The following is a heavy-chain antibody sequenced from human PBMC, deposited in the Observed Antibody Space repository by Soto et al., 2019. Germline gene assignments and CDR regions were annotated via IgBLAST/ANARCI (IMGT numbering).Heavy chain of an antibody. CDR2: IYYNGRT. J-gene: IGHJ6*02. CDR1: GGSITSGDHY. D-gene: IGHD3-3*01. Sequence: PSETLSLTCTVSGGSITSGDHYWNWIRQPPGKGLEWIGYIYYNGRTYYNPSLKSRVSISVDTPKNQFSLKLSSLTAADTAVYYCARDQSGYRADYGLDVWGQGTTVTVS. V-gene: IGHV4-30-4*01. CDR3: ARDQSGYRADYGLDV.